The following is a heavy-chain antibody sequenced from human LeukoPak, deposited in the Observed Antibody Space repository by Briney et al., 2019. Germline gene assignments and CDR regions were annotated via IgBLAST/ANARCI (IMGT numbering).Heavy chain of an antibody. CDR3: AREQNTMIVVVNYYFDY. CDR1: GGSISSYY. CDR2: IYYSGST. Sequence: SETLSLTCTVSGGSISSYYWSWIRQPPGKGLEWIGYIYYSGSTNYNPSLKSRVTISVDTSKNQFSLKLSSVTAADTAVYHCAREQNTMIVVVNYYFDYWGQGTLVTVSS. J-gene: IGHJ4*02. D-gene: IGHD3-22*01. V-gene: IGHV4-59*12.